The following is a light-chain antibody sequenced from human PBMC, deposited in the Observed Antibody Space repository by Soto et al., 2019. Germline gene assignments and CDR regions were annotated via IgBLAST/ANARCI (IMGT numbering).Light chain of an antibody. J-gene: IGKJ3*01. Sequence: EIVSTQSPGTLSLSPGERATLSCRASQTFSSSYLAWFQQKPGQAPRLLIYGASSRATDIPDRFSGSGSGTDFTLTISRLEPEDFAVYYCHQYGSSQFSFGPGTKVDIK. CDR3: HQYGSSQFS. CDR2: GAS. V-gene: IGKV3-20*01. CDR1: QTFSSSY.